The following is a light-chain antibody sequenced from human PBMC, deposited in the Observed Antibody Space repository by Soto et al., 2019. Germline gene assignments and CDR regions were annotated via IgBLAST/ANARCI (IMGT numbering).Light chain of an antibody. V-gene: IGKV3-15*01. J-gene: IGKJ4*01. CDR1: QSVSSN. CDR2: GAS. CDR3: QQHNNWPPLP. Sequence: EIVMTQSPATLSVSPGERATLSCRASQSVSSNLAWYQQKPGQAPRLLIYGASTRATGIPARFSGSGSGTEFTLTISSLQSEDFAVSYCQQHNNWPPLPFGGGTKVEIK.